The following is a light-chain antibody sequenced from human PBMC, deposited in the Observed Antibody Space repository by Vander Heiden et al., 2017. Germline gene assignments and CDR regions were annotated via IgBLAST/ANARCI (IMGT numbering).Light chain of an antibody. CDR3: QSADSDDSYVV. V-gene: IGLV3-25*03. CDR1: ALPKQY. J-gene: IGLJ2*01. Sequence: YELTQPPSGSVSPGQSPRITCSGDALPKQYAYWYQQKPGQAPVLLIYKDTKRPSGIPERFSGSSSGTTVTVTISGVQAEDEAYYYCQSADSDDSYVVFGGGTKLTVL. CDR2: KDT.